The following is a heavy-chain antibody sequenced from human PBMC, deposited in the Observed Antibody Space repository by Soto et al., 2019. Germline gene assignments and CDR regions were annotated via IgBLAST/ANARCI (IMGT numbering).Heavy chain of an antibody. Sequence: GGSLRLSCVGSGFMFDRYAMTWVRQAPGKGLDWVSAISGSDGQTFYADSVRGRFTVSRDNFRNTVYLHMNSLRVEDTAVYYCAKDDPSTNSWTPDLWGQGTLVTVSS. CDR3: AKDDPSTNSWTPDL. J-gene: IGHJ5*02. V-gene: IGHV3-23*01. D-gene: IGHD1-20*01. CDR2: ISGSDGQT. CDR1: GFMFDRYA.